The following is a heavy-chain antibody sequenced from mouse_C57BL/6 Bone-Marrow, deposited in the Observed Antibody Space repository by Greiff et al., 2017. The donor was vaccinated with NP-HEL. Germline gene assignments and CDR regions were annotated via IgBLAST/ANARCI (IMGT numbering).Heavy chain of an antibody. CDR1: GYTFTSYW. J-gene: IGHJ4*01. CDR2: IYPGSGST. D-gene: IGHD6-1*01. CDR3: ARRHLRRAMDY. Sequence: QVHVKQPGAELVKPGASVKMSCKASGYTFTSYWITWVKQRPGQGLEWIGDIYPGSGSTNYNEKFKSKATLTVDTSSSTAYMQLSSLTSEDAAVYYCARRHLRRAMDYWGQGTSVTVSS. V-gene: IGHV1-55*01.